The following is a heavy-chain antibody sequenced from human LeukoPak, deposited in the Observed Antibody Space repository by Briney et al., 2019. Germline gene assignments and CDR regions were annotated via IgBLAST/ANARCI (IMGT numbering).Heavy chain of an antibody. Sequence: SGPTLVKPTQTLTLTCTFSGFSLSIDGMSVSWIRQPPGKALEWLARIDWDDDKYYSTSLKTRLTISKDTSKNHVVLTMTDVDPVDTGTYYCARVQMIRGSIGDYSYYMDVWGKGTTVTVSS. CDR1: GFSLSIDGMS. J-gene: IGHJ6*03. CDR2: IDWDDDK. CDR3: ARVQMIRGSIGDYSYYMDV. V-gene: IGHV2-70*11. D-gene: IGHD3-10*01.